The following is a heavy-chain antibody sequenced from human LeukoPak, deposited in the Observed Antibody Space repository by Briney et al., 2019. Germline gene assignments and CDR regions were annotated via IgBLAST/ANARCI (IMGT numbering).Heavy chain of an antibody. CDR1: GFTFSSYA. Sequence: PGGSLRLSCAASGFTFSSYAMSWVRQTPGKGLEWVSSIGGPTGGTYYADSVKGRFTISRDNSKNTLYLQMNSLRAEDTAVYYCASFGGAAYCGGDCYRWLDPWGQGTLVTVSS. V-gene: IGHV3-23*01. CDR2: IGGPTGGT. CDR3: ASFGGAAYCGGDCYRWLDP. J-gene: IGHJ5*02. D-gene: IGHD2-21*02.